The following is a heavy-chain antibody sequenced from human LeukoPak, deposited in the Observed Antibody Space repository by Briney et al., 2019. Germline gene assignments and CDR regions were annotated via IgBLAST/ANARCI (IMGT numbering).Heavy chain of an antibody. CDR2: INPSGDSA. D-gene: IGHD1-7*01. CDR3: AELRAFDI. Sequence: ASVKVSCKASGYTFINYYMHWVRQAPGQGLEWMGIINPSGDSATYAQKFQGRLTMTRDTSTTTLYMDLSSLRSDDTAVYYCAELRAFDIWGQGTMVTVSS. CDR1: GYTFINYY. J-gene: IGHJ3*02. V-gene: IGHV1-46*01.